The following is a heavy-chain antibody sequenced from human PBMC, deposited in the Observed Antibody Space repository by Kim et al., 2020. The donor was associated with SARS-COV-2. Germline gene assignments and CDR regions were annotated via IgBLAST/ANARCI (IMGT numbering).Heavy chain of an antibody. Sequence: GGSLRLSCTASGFTFGDYAMSWFRQAPGKGLEWVGFIRSKAYGGTTEYAASVKGRFTISRDDSKSIAYLQMNSLKTEDTAVYYCTRDPLSGGSYYPYYFDYWGQGTLVTVSS. J-gene: IGHJ4*02. CDR3: TRDPLSGGSYYPYYFDY. V-gene: IGHV3-49*03. CDR2: IRSKAYGGTT. D-gene: IGHD1-26*01. CDR1: GFTFGDYA.